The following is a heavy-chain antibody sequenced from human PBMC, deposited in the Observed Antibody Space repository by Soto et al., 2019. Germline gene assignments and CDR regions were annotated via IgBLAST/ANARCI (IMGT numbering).Heavy chain of an antibody. CDR3: ARGLPGQYYMDV. V-gene: IGHV3-21*01. J-gene: IGHJ6*03. CDR2: ISSSSSYI. Sequence: PGGSLRLSCAASGFTFSSYSMNWVRQAPGKGLEWVSSISSSSSYIYYADSVKGRFTISRDNAKNSLYLQMNSLRAEDTAVYYCARGLPGQYYMDVWGKGTTVTVSS. CDR1: GFTFSSYS.